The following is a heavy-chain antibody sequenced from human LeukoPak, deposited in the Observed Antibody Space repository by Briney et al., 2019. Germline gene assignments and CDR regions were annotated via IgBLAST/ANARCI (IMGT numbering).Heavy chain of an antibody. Sequence: PSETLSLTCAVYGGSFSGYYWSWIRQPPGKGLEWIGEINHSGSTNYNPSLMSRVTISVDTSKNQFSLKLSSVTAADTAVYYCAKYYDSSGYSYWGQGTLVTVSS. D-gene: IGHD3-22*01. CDR2: INHSGST. V-gene: IGHV4-34*01. CDR1: GGSFSGYY. CDR3: AKYYDSSGYSY. J-gene: IGHJ4*02.